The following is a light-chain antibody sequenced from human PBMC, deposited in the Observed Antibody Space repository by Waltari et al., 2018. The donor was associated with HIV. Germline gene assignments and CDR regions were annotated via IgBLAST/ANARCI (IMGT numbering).Light chain of an antibody. CDR1: QSIISY. J-gene: IGKJ4*01. CDR2: AAS. Sequence: DIQLTQSPSSLSASVGDRVTITCRASQSIISYLNCSRQKPGKAPKLLIYAASNLQSGVPSRFRCSGSGTDVTLTISSLQPEDFATYDCQQSFSTPLTFGGGTKVQIK. V-gene: IGKV1-39*01. CDR3: QQSFSTPLT.